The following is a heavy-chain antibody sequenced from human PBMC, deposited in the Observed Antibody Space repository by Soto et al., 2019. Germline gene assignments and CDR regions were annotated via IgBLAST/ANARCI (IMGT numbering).Heavy chain of an antibody. V-gene: IGHV3-23*01. CDR3: ARGDRGGSGSPASYYYSGLDV. Sequence: DVQLLESGGGLVQPGGSLRLSCAASGFTFNNYAMTWIRQAPGKGLEWVATVSDSGETSLSADSVKGRFTISRDNSNNALFLQMNSLRIEDTALYYCARGDRGGSGSPASYYYSGLDVWGQGTTVTVS. CDR1: GFTFNNYA. CDR2: VSDSGETS. D-gene: IGHD3-10*01. J-gene: IGHJ6*02.